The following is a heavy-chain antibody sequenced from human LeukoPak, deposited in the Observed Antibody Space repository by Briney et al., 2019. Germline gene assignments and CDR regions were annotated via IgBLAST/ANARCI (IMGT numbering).Heavy chain of an antibody. CDR2: ISYDGSNK. D-gene: IGHD6-13*01. CDR3: ARDSARPGIASICLLDY. Sequence: GRSLRLSCAASGFTFSSYAMHWVRQAPGKGLEWVAVISYDGSNKYYADSVKGRFTISRDNSKNTLYLQMNSLRAEDTAVYYCARDSARPGIASICLLDYWGQGTLVTVSS. V-gene: IGHV3-30-3*01. J-gene: IGHJ4*02. CDR1: GFTFSSYA.